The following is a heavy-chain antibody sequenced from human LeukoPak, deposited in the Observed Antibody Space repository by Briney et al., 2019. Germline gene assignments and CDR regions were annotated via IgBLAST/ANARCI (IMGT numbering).Heavy chain of an antibody. J-gene: IGHJ4*02. Sequence: ASVKVSCKASGYTFTSYYMHWVRQAPGQGLEWMGIINPSGGSTSYAQKFQGRVTMTRDTSTSTVYMELSSLRSEDTAVYYCARGRRDGYKTPYFDYWGQGTLVTVSS. CDR3: ARGRRDGYKTPYFDY. CDR1: GYTFTSYY. D-gene: IGHD5-24*01. CDR2: INPSGGST. V-gene: IGHV1-46*01.